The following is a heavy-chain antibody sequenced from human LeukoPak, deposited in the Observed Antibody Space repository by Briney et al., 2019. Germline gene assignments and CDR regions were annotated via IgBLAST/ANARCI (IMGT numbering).Heavy chain of an antibody. CDR2: INPNSGGT. D-gene: IGHD6-19*01. J-gene: IGHJ4*02. CDR3: ARDHSSAWYGDY. CDR1: GYTFTGYY. V-gene: IGHV1-2*02. Sequence: ASVKVSCKASGYTFTGYYMRWVRQAPGQGLEWMGWINPNSGGTNYAQKFQGRVTMTRDTSISTAYMELSRMRSDDTAVYYCARDHSSAWYGDYWGQGTLVTVSS.